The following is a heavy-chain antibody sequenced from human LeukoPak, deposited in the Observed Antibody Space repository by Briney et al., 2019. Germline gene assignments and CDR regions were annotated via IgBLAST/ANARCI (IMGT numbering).Heavy chain of an antibody. Sequence: VASVKVSCKASGYTFTGYYMHWVRQAPGQGLEWMGWINPNSGGTNYAQKFQGRVTMTRDTSISTAYMELSRLRSDDTAVYYCARDMSRGGLDAFDIWGQGTMVTVSS. CDR1: GYTFTGYY. D-gene: IGHD3-10*02. V-gene: IGHV1-2*02. J-gene: IGHJ3*02. CDR2: INPNSGGT. CDR3: ARDMSRGGLDAFDI.